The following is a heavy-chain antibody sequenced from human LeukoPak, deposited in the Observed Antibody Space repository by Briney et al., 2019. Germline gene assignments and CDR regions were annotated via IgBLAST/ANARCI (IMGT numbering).Heavy chain of an antibody. J-gene: IGHJ6*03. D-gene: IGHD3-10*01. V-gene: IGHV4-59*01. CDR2: IYYSGST. Sequence: PSETLSLTCTVSGGSISSYYWSWIRQPPGKGLEWIGYIYYSGSTNYNPSLKSRVTISVDTSKNQFSLKLSSVTAADTAVYYCARVFDGSGSFYYYYYYMDVWGKGTTVTVSS. CDR3: ARVFDGSGSFYYYYYYMDV. CDR1: GGSISSYY.